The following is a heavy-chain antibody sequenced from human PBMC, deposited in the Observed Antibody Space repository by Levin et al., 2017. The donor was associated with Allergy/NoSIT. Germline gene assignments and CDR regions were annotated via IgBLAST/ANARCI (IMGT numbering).Heavy chain of an antibody. J-gene: IGHJ4*02. CDR2: VSDSGHNT. V-gene: IGHV3-23*01. Sequence: GGSLRLSCAASGFSFNIYAMSWVRQAPGKGLEWVSSVSDSGHNTYYADSVKGRFTISRDNSKNTLHLQMNNLRAEDTAVYFCAKDRYDDMTTGFDQWGQGTLVTVSS. CDR3: AKDRYDDMTTGFDQ. CDR1: GFSFNIYA. D-gene: IGHD3-9*01.